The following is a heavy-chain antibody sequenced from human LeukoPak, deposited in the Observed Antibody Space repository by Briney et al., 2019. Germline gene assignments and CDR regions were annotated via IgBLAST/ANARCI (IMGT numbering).Heavy chain of an antibody. CDR3: ARPSGSYSMDV. V-gene: IGHV1-8*01. J-gene: IGHJ6*03. D-gene: IGHD3-10*01. CDR2: MNPNSGNT. CDR1: GYTLTELS. Sequence: EASVKVSCKVSGYTLTELSMHWVRQATGQGLEWMGWMNPNSGNTGYAQKFQGRVTMTRNTSISTAYMELSRLRSEDTAVYYCARPSGSYSMDVWGKGTTVTISS.